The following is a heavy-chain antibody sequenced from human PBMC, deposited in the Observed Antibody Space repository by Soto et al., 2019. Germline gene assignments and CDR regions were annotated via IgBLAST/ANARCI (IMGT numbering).Heavy chain of an antibody. CDR1: GFTFDDYA. CDR2: ISWNRGSI. CDR3: EKVKPKLPGIAAAGIAFDI. J-gene: IGHJ3*02. D-gene: IGHD6-13*01. V-gene: IGHV3-9*01. Sequence: GGSLRLSCAAAGFTFDDYAMHWVRQAPGKGLEWVSGISWNRGSIGYADSVTGRFPISRDKAKNSLYLPMNSLRAEETALYTCEKVKPKLPGIAAAGIAFDIWGQGTMVTVSS.